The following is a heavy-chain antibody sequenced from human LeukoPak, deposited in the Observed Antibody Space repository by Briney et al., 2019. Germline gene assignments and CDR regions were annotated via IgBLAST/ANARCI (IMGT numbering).Heavy chain of an antibody. Sequence: ASVKVSCKPSGYTFINYGISWVRQAPGQGLEWMGGIIPIFGTANYAQKFQGRVTITTDESTSTAYMELSSLRSEDTAVYYCARDAFWGQGTLVTVSS. D-gene: IGHD3-16*01. CDR3: ARDAF. CDR1: GYTFINYG. V-gene: IGHV1-69*05. CDR2: IIPIFGTA. J-gene: IGHJ4*02.